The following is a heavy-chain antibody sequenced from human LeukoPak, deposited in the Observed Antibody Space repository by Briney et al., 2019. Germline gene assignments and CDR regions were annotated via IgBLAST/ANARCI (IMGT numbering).Heavy chain of an antibody. J-gene: IGHJ1*01. CDR1: GFTFDDYA. V-gene: IGHV3-9*01. CDR2: ISWNSGSI. D-gene: IGHD3-10*01. Sequence: GGSLRFSCAASGFTFDDYAMHWVRQAPGKGLEWVSGISWNSGSIGYADSVKGRFTISRDNAKNSLYLQMNSLRAEDTALYYCAKGPGYFQHWGQGTLVTVSS. CDR3: AKGPGYFQH.